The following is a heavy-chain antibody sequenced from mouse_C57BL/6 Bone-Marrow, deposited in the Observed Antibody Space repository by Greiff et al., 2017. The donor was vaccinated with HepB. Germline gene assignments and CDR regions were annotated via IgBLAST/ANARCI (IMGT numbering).Heavy chain of an antibody. CDR3: ARGSSGPYYFDY. D-gene: IGHD3-2*02. Sequence: QVQLQQSGPELVKPGASVKISCKASGYAFSSSWMNWVKQRPGKGLEWIGRIYPGDGDTNYNGKFKDKATLTADKSSSTAYMQLSSLTSEDSAVYFCARGSSGPYYFDYWGQGTTLTVSS. V-gene: IGHV1-82*01. J-gene: IGHJ2*01. CDR1: GYAFSSSW. CDR2: IYPGDGDT.